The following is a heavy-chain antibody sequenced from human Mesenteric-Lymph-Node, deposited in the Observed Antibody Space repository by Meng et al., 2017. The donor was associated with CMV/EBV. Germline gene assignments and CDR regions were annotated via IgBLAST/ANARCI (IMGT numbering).Heavy chain of an antibody. CDR1: GFTFSSYS. CDR3: ARGRELGLNWFDP. Sequence: GGSLRLSCAASGFTFSSYSMNWVRQAPGKGLEWVANIKHDVSEKYYVDSVKGRFTISRDNAKNSLYLHMNSLRAEDTAVYYCARGRELGLNWFDPWGQGTLVTVSS. V-gene: IGHV3-7*01. J-gene: IGHJ5*02. D-gene: IGHD3-10*01. CDR2: IKHDVSEK.